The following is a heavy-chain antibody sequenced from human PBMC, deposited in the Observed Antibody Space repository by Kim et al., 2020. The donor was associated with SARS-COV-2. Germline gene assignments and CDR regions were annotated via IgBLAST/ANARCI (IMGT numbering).Heavy chain of an antibody. CDR3: ARDPTYYDILTGYYKGWFDP. CDR1: GFTFSSYS. CDR2: ISSSSSYI. D-gene: IGHD3-9*01. Sequence: GGSLRLSCAASGFTFSSYSMNWVRQAPGKGLEWVSSISSSSSYIYYADSVKGRFTISRDNAKNSLYLQMNSLRAEDTAVYYCARDPTYYDILTGYYKGWFDPWGQGTLVTVSS. J-gene: IGHJ5*02. V-gene: IGHV3-21*01.